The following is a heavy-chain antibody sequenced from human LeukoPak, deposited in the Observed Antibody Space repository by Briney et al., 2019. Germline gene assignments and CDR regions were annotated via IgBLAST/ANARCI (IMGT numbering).Heavy chain of an antibody. Sequence: GGSLRLSCAASGFTFSSYSMNWVGQAPGKGVEWGSYISSSSSTIYYADSVKGRFTISRDNAKSSLYLQLNSLRDEDTAVYSCARGRSGSYLNVFDYWGQGTLVTVSS. J-gene: IGHJ4*02. CDR2: ISSSSSTI. D-gene: IGHD1-26*01. CDR3: ARGRSGSYLNVFDY. CDR1: GFTFSSYS. V-gene: IGHV3-48*02.